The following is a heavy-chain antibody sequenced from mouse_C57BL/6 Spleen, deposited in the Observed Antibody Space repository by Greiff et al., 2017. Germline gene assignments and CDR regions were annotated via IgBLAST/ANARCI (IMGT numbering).Heavy chain of an antibody. Sequence: QVQLQQPGAELVKPGASVKLSCKASGYTFTSYWMQWVKQRPGQGLEWIGEIDPSDSYTNYNQKFKGKATLTVDTSSSTAYMQLSSLTSEDSAVYYCARITTVAFDYWGQGTTRTVSS. CDR2: IDPSDSYT. CDR1: GYTFTSYW. V-gene: IGHV1-50*01. J-gene: IGHJ2*01. D-gene: IGHD1-1*01. CDR3: ARITTVAFDY.